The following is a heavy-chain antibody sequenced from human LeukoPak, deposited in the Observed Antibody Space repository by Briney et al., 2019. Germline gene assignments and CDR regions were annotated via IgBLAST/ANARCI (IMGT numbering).Heavy chain of an antibody. CDR1: GFTFSSYA. CDR2: ISGSGGTT. J-gene: IGHJ6*02. Sequence: TGGSLRLSYAASGFTFSSYAMNWVRQAPGKGLEWVSAISGSGGTTYYADSVKGRFTISRDNSKNTLYLQMNSLRAEDTAIYYCAKAYSSSSYSGHYGMDVWGQGTTVTVSS. CDR3: AKAYSSSSYSGHYGMDV. V-gene: IGHV3-23*01. D-gene: IGHD6-6*01.